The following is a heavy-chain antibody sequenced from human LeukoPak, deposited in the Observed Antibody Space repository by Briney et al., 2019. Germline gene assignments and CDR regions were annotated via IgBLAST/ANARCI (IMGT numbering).Heavy chain of an antibody. Sequence: GGSLRLSCAASGFTLGSYWMTWVRQAPGKGLEWVANINLDASGKFYVDSVEGRFTVSRDNAALYLQMNSLRADDTGVYYCARDSRNRFDYWGQGTLVTVSS. CDR1: GFTLGSYW. CDR2: INLDASGK. J-gene: IGHJ4*02. CDR3: ARDSRNRFDY. V-gene: IGHV3-7*01.